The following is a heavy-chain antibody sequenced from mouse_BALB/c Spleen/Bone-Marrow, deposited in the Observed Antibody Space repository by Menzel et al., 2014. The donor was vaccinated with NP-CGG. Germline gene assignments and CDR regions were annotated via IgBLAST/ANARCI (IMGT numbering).Heavy chain of an antibody. D-gene: IGHD2-4*01. Sequence: EVQGVESGGGLVKSGGSLKLSCAASGFSFNSYGMSWVRQTPEKWLEWVATISGGGSYTFYPDSVKGRFTISRDNAKNNLYLQLSSLRSEDTALYYCARHAYYDQTEVSFVYWGQGTLVTVSA. J-gene: IGHJ3*01. CDR3: ARHAYYDQTEVSFVY. CDR2: ISGGGSYT. V-gene: IGHV5-9-2*01. CDR1: GFSFNSYG.